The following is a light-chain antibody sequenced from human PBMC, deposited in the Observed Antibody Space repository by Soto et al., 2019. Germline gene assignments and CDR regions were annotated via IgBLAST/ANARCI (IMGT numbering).Light chain of an antibody. Sequence: QSALTQPASVSGSPGQSIPISCTGTSSDVGSYNYVSWYQQHQGEAPKLMIYDVSDRPSGVSNRFSGSQSGSTASLTISGLQAEDEADYYCSSYSSRTTRFGGGTKLTVL. V-gene: IGLV2-14*01. CDR2: DVS. J-gene: IGLJ2*01. CDR1: SSDVGSYNY. CDR3: SSYSSRTTR.